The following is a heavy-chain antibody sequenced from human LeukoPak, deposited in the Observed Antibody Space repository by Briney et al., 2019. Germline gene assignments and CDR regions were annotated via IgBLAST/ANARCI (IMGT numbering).Heavy chain of an antibody. D-gene: IGHD3-22*01. CDR1: GFPFSSYA. Sequence: GGSLRLSCAASGFPFSSYAMSWVRQAPGKGLGWVTAISGSGGSTYYADSVKGRFTISRDNSKNTLYLQMNSLRAEDTAVYYCAKDGSGYYPFDYWGQGTLVTVSS. J-gene: IGHJ4*02. CDR3: AKDGSGYYPFDY. CDR2: ISGSGGST. V-gene: IGHV3-23*01.